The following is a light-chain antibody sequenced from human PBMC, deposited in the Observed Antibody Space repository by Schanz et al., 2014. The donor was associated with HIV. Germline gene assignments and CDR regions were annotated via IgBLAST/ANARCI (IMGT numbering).Light chain of an antibody. J-gene: IGLJ2*01. CDR2: LNSDGSH. V-gene: IGLV4-69*01. CDR3: AVWDDNLKGLV. Sequence: QLVLTQSPSASASLGASVKLTCTLSSGHSSYAIAWHQQQPEKGPRDLMKLNSDGSHSKGDVIPDRFSGSSSGSERFLTIASLKAEDEADYCCAVWDDNLKGLVFGGGTKLTVL. CDR1: SGHSSYA.